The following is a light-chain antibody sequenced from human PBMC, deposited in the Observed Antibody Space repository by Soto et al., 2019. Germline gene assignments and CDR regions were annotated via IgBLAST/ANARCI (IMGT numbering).Light chain of an antibody. CDR3: ATWDDSLRGGV. CDR2: SNN. V-gene: IGLV1-44*01. CDR1: TSNIGSNA. Sequence: QSVLTQPPSASGTPGQRVTISCSGSTSNIGSNAVDWYQQLPGTAPKVLIYSNNQRPSGVPDRIFGSSSGTSASLAISGLQSEDEADYYCATWDDSLRGGVFGGGTQLTVL. J-gene: IGLJ3*02.